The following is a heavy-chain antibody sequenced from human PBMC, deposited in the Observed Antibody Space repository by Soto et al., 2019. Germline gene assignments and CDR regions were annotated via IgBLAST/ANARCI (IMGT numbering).Heavy chain of an antibody. V-gene: IGHV5-51*01. CDR1: GYSFTTYW. D-gene: IGHD6-13*01. J-gene: IGHJ4*02. Sequence: PGESLKISCQGSGYSFTTYWIVWVRQMPGKGLEWMGILYPGDSDTTYSPSFQGQVTISADKSINTAYLQWSSLKASDTAMYYCARSRSTYSSSWVFDYWGQGTLVTVSS. CDR3: ARSRSTYSSSWVFDY. CDR2: LYPGDSDT.